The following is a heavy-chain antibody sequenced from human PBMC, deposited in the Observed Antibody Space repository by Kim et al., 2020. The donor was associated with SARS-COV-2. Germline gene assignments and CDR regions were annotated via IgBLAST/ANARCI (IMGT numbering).Heavy chain of an antibody. CDR1: GGSFSGYY. J-gene: IGHJ4*02. CDR2: INHSGST. Sequence: SETLSLTCAVYGGSFSGYYWSWIRQPPGKGLEWIGEINHSGSTNYNPSLKSRVTISVDTSKNQFSLKLSSVTAADTAVYYCARGGIAVAGRPFLDYWGKG. V-gene: IGHV4-34*01. CDR3: ARGGIAVAGRPFLDY. D-gene: IGHD6-19*01.